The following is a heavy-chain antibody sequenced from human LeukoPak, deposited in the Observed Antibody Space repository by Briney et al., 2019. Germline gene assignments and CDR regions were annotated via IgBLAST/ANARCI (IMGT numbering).Heavy chain of an antibody. J-gene: IGHJ3*02. CDR3: AKYYDFWSGYYDI. CDR2: IYYSGST. D-gene: IGHD3-3*01. V-gene: IGHV4-59*12. CDR1: GGSISSYY. Sequence: SETLSLTCTVSGGSISSYYWTWIRQPPGKGLEWIGYIYYSGSTNYNPSLKSRVTMSIDTSKNQFSLKLSSVTAADTAVYYCAKYYDFWSGYYDIWGQGTMVTVSS.